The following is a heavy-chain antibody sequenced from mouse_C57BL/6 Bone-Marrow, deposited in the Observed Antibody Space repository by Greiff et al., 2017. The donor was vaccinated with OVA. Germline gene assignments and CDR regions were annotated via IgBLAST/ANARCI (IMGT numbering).Heavy chain of an antibody. CDR1: GFTFTDYY. Sequence: EVQGVESGGGLVQPGGSLSLSCAASGFTFTDYYMSWVRQPPGKALEWLGFIRNKANGYTTESSASVKGRFTISRDTSQSILYLQMNALRAEDSATYYCARSPPYYYGSSADVWGTGTTVTVSS. V-gene: IGHV7-3*01. D-gene: IGHD1-1*01. J-gene: IGHJ1*03. CDR2: IRNKANGYTT. CDR3: ARSPPYYYGSSADV.